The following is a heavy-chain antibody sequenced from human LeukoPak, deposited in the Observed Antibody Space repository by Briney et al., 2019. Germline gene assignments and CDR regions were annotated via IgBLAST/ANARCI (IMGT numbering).Heavy chain of an antibody. CDR1: GGSISSYY. CDR2: IYYSGST. CDR3: ARTDYGGNSDAFDI. D-gene: IGHD4-17*01. V-gene: IGHV4-59*08. Sequence: SETLSLTCTVSGGSISSYYWSWLRQPPGKGLEWIGYIYYSGSTNYNPSLKSRVTISVDTSKNQFSLKLSSVTAADTAVYYCARTDYGGNSDAFDIWGQGTMVTVSS. J-gene: IGHJ3*02.